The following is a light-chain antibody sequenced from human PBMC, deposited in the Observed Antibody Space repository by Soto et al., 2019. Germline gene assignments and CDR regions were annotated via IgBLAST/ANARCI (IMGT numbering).Light chain of an antibody. Sequence: EIVLTQSPGTLSLSPGERATLSCRASQSVSSSYLAWYQQKPCQAPRLLIYGASSRATGIPDRFSGSGSGKDFTLTISRLEPEDFAVYYCQQYGSSRTFGQGTKV. V-gene: IGKV3-20*01. CDR3: QQYGSSRT. J-gene: IGKJ1*01. CDR2: GAS. CDR1: QSVSSSY.